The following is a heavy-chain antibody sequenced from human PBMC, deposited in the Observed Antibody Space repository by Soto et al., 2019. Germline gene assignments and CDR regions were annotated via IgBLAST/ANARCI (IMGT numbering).Heavy chain of an antibody. CDR2: INAGNGNT. J-gene: IGHJ4*02. V-gene: IGHV1-3*01. D-gene: IGHD6-19*01. CDR1: GYTFTSYA. Sequence: VSVKVSCKASGYTFTSYAMHWVRQAPGQRLEWMGWINAGNGNTKYSQKFQGRVTITRDTSASTAYMELSSLRSEDTAVYYCARVAVAGTVNFDYWGQGTLVTVSS. CDR3: ARVAVAGTVNFDY.